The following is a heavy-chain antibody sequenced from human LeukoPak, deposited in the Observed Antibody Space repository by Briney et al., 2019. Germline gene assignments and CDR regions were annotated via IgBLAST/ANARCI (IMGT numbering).Heavy chain of an antibody. D-gene: IGHD2-15*01. CDR2: INHSGST. V-gene: IGHV4-34*01. CDR3: ARGSPYCSGGSCYSEGGFGGDY. Sequence: SETLSLTCAVYGGSFSGYYWSWIRQPPGKGLEWIGEINHSGSTNYNPSLKSRVTISVDTSKNQFSLKLSSVTAADTAVYYCARGSPYCSGGSCYSEGGFGGDYWGQGTLVTVSS. CDR1: GGSFSGYY. J-gene: IGHJ4*02.